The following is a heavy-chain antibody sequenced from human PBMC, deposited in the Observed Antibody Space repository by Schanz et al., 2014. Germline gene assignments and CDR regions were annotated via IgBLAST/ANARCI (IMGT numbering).Heavy chain of an antibody. D-gene: IGHD2-2*01. CDR3: ASSRTRYCSSTSCVPGAFDF. Sequence: QVQLVESGGGLVQPGGSLKLSCAASGFTFSSYYMSWIRQAPGKGLEWVSSIISTGGTIYYVDSVRGRFTISRDNAKNSLYLQMNSLRVDDTAVYYCASSRTRYCSSTSCVPGAFDFWGQGTLVTVSS. CDR1: GFTFSSYY. V-gene: IGHV3-11*01. J-gene: IGHJ3*01. CDR2: IISTGGTI.